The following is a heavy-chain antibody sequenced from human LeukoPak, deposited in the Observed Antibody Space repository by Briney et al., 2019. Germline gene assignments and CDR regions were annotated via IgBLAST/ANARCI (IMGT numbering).Heavy chain of an antibody. Sequence: EASVKVSCTASGGTFSSYAISWVRQAPGQGLEWMGGIIPIFGTANYAQKFQGRVTITADESTSTAYMELSSLRSEDTAVYYCASHYDSSGYSKYDYWGQGTLVTVSS. CDR3: ASHYDSSGYSKYDY. D-gene: IGHD3-22*01. J-gene: IGHJ4*02. V-gene: IGHV1-69*01. CDR2: IIPIFGTA. CDR1: GGTFSSYA.